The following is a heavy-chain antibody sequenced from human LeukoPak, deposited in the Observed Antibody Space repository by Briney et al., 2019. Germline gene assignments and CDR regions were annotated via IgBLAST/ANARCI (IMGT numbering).Heavy chain of an antibody. CDR2: IKQDGSEK. CDR3: SRDYGDYVPLYFDY. CDR1: GFTFGSYW. J-gene: IGHJ4*02. Sequence: GGSLRLSCAASGFTFGSYWMSWVRQAPGKGLEWVANIKQDGSEKYYVDSVKGRFTISRDNAKNSLHLQMNSLRAEDTAVYYCSRDYGDYVPLYFDYWGQGTLVTVSS. D-gene: IGHD4-17*01. V-gene: IGHV3-7*01.